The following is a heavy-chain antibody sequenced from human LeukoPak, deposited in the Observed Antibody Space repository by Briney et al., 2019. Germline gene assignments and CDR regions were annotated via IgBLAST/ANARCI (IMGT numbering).Heavy chain of an antibody. CDR2: IYYSGST. J-gene: IGHJ4*02. V-gene: IGHV4-59*01. CDR1: SGSISSYY. CDR3: ARSAKLEDTLNY. Sequence: SETLSLTCTVSSGSISSYYWSWIRQPPGKGLEWIGYIYYSGSTNYNPSLKSRVTISVDTSKNQFSLKLNSVTAADTAVYYCARSAKLEDTLNYWGQGTLVTVSS. D-gene: IGHD3-3*02.